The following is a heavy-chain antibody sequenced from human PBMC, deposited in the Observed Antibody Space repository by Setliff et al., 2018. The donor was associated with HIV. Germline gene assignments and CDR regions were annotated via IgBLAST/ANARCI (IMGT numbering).Heavy chain of an antibody. CDR1: GRSFSGYY. CDR2: INHSGGT. J-gene: IGHJ3*02. CDR3: ARRPRIVGVRKNAFDI. Sequence: TSETLSLTCAVYGRSFSGYYWNWIRQSPGKGLEWIGEINHSGGTNYNPSRKSRVTMSIDTSKNQFSLNVSSVTAADTAVYYCARRPRIVGVRKNAFDIWGQGTMVTVSS. D-gene: IGHD1-26*01. V-gene: IGHV4-34*01.